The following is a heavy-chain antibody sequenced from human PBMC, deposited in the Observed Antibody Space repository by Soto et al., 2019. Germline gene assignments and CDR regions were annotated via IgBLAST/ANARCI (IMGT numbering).Heavy chain of an antibody. V-gene: IGHV1-69*01. D-gene: IGHD2-2*01. Sequence: QVQLVQSGAEVKKPGSSVKVSCKASGGTFSSYAISWVRQAPGQGLEWMGGIIPIFGTANYAQKFQGRVTITADESTSTAYMELSSLRSEDTAVYYCARDFVVVVSAAKGGSLYYYYGMDVWGQGTTVTVSS. CDR2: IIPIFGTA. CDR3: ARDFVVVVSAAKGGSLYYYYGMDV. J-gene: IGHJ6*02. CDR1: GGTFSSYA.